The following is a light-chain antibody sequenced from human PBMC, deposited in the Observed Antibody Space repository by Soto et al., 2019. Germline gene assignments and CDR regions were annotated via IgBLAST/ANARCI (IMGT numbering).Light chain of an antibody. J-gene: IGKJ4*01. CDR2: GAS. CDR1: RDVRTN. Sequence: PLKRSTLPVRARRDVRTNLAWLQKNPRQNXRXXXYGASKRATGIPHRLRGSGSGKDFTLKISRVAPEDFEVYYCQPSGISLLTFGPGTEV. V-gene: IGKV3-20*01. CDR3: QPSGISLLT.